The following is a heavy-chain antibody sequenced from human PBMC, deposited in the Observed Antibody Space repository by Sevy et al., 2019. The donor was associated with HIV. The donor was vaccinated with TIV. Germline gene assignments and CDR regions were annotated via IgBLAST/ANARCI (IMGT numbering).Heavy chain of an antibody. Sequence: GGSLRLSCAASGFTFSSYAMHWVRQAPGKGLEWVAVISYDGSNKYYADSVKSRFTISRDNSKNTLYLQMNSLRAEDTAVYYCARELSSGWSTGVYYYGMDVWGQGTTVTVSS. J-gene: IGHJ6*02. V-gene: IGHV3-30-3*01. CDR3: ARELSSGWSTGVYYYGMDV. CDR1: GFTFSSYA. D-gene: IGHD6-19*01. CDR2: ISYDGSNK.